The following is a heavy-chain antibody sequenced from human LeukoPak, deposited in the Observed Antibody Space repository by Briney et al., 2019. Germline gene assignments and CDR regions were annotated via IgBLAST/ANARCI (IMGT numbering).Heavy chain of an antibody. V-gene: IGHV1-18*04. J-gene: IGHJ4*02. CDR2: INAYNGNT. Sequence: ASAKVSCKASGYTFTSYGISWVRQAPGQGLEWMGWINAYNGNTNSAQKLQGRVTMTTHTSTSTAYMELRSLRSDDTAVYYCARDHWGKSLDYWGQGTLVTVSS. D-gene: IGHD3-16*01. CDR1: GYTFTSYG. CDR3: ARDHWGKSLDY.